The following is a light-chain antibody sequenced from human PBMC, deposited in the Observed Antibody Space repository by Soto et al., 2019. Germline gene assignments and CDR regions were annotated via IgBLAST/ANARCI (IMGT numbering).Light chain of an antibody. V-gene: IGKV3-11*01. Sequence: EIVMTQSPATLSVSPGETASLSCRASQSAGNFLAWYQQKPGQAPRLLIYYISTRATGIPARFSGSGSGTDFTLTISSLEPEDFAVYYCQQRSNWPRTFGQGTKVDIK. CDR1: QSAGNF. CDR3: QQRSNWPRT. CDR2: YIS. J-gene: IGKJ1*01.